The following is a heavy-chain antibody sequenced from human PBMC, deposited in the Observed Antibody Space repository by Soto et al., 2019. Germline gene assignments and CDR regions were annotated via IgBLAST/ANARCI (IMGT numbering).Heavy chain of an antibody. Sequence: ASVQVSCKASGYTFTTYYTYWLRQPPGQGLEWMGIINPSGGSTSFAQKIQGRVTMTRDTSTSTVYMELISLTSEDTAVYYCARDVGMACRPYLDCWGQGSRVTVS. D-gene: IGHD6-6*01. CDR1: GYTFTTYY. CDR3: ARDVGMACRPYLDC. CDR2: INPSGGST. J-gene: IGHJ4*02. V-gene: IGHV1-46*01.